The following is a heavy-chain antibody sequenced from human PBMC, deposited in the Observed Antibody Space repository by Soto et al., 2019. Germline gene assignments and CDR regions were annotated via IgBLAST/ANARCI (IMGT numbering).Heavy chain of an antibody. V-gene: IGHV3-30-3*01. Sequence: PGGSLRLSCAASGFTFSSYAMHWVRQAPGKGLEWVAVISYDGSNKYYADSVKGRFTISRDNSKNTLYLQMNSLRAEDTAVYYCARDIPLGFYDSSGYYVHWGQGTLVTVSS. D-gene: IGHD3-22*01. CDR2: ISYDGSNK. CDR3: ARDIPLGFYDSSGYYVH. J-gene: IGHJ4*02. CDR1: GFTFSSYA.